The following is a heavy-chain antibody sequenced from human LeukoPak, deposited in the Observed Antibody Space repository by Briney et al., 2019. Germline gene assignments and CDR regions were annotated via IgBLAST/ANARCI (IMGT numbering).Heavy chain of an antibody. CDR2: IYSGGST. CDR1: GFTVSSNY. D-gene: IGHD3-16*01. J-gene: IGHJ4*02. CDR3: VRVGLRESGYIDY. V-gene: IGHV3-53*01. Sequence: GGSLRLSCAASGFTVSSNYMSWVRQAPGKGLEWVSVIYSGGSTYYADSVKGRFTISRDNSRNTLYLQMNSLRVEDTAVYYCVRVGLRESGYIDYWGQGTLITVSS.